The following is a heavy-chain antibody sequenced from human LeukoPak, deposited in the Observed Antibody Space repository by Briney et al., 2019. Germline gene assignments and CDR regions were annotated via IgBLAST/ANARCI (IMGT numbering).Heavy chain of an antibody. V-gene: IGHV1-18*01. CDR3: ARDGLSYTNPNNWFDP. D-gene: IGHD2-2*02. J-gene: IGHJ5*02. Sequence: GASVKVSCKASGYPFTSYYINWVRQAPGQGLGRMGWISAYNGDTNYAQNLQGRVTMTTDTSTDTAYMELRSLRSDDTAVYYCARDGLSYTNPNNWFDPWGQGTLVTVSS. CDR1: GYPFTSYY. CDR2: ISAYNGDT.